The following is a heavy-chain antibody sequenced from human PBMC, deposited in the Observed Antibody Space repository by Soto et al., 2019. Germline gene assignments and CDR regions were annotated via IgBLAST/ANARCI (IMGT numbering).Heavy chain of an antibody. Sequence: TSETLSLTCTVSGGSISRGSYYWSWIRQLPGKGLEWIGYIYYSGSTYYNPSLKSRVTISVDTSKNQFSLKLSSVTAADTAVYYCARHVGGGVGAVTPYYFDYWGQGTLVPVSS. CDR3: ARHVGGGVGAVTPYYFDY. V-gene: IGHV4-31*02. J-gene: IGHJ4*02. CDR2: IYYSGST. D-gene: IGHD2-15*01. CDR1: GGSISRGSYY.